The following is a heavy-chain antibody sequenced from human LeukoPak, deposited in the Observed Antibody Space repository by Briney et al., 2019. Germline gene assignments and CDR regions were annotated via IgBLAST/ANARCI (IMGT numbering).Heavy chain of an antibody. CDR3: ARVGAPYNY. CDR2: IYHSGST. D-gene: IGHD1-26*01. CDR1: GSSISSGGYY. J-gene: IGHJ4*02. Sequence: SETLSLTCTVSGSSISSGGYYWSWIWQPQGKGLEWIGYIYHSGSTYYNPSLKSRVTISVDRSKNQFSLKLSSVTAADTAVYYCARVGAPYNYWGQGTLVTVSS. V-gene: IGHV4-30-2*01.